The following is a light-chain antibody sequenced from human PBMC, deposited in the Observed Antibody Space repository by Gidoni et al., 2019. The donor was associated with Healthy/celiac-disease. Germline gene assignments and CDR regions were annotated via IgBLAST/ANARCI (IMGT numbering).Light chain of an antibody. CDR1: NIGSKS. J-gene: IGLJ2*01. Sequence: SYVLTQTHSVSVAPGKTAMITCGGNNIGSKSVHWYQQKPGQAPVLVIYYDSGRPSGSPERFSGSNSGNTATLTISRVEAGDEADYYCQVWDSSSDVVFGGGTKLTVL. CDR3: QVWDSSSDVV. CDR2: YDS. V-gene: IGLV3-21*04.